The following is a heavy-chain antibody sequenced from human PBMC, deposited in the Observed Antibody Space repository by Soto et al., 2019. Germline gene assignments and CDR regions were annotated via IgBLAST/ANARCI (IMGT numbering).Heavy chain of an antibody. CDR2: INHSGST. V-gene: IGHV4-34*01. D-gene: IGHD2-8*02. Sequence: QVQLQQWGAGLLKPSETLSLTCAVYGGSFSGYYWTWIRQPPGTGLESLGEINHSGSTNYNPSLKSRVPISVDTSKNQFSLKLTSVTAADTAVYYCARDKITGLFDYWGQGTLVTVSS. CDR1: GGSFSGYY. J-gene: IGHJ4*02. CDR3: ARDKITGLFDY.